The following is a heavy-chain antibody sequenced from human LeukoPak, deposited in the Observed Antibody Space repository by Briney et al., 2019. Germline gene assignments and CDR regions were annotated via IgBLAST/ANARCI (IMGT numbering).Heavy chain of an antibody. D-gene: IGHD3-22*01. CDR2: ISWDGGST. CDR1: GFTFDDYA. CDR3: AKDRTYYYDSSGPMDAFDI. V-gene: IGHV3-43D*03. J-gene: IGHJ3*02. Sequence: GGSLRLSCAASGFTFDDYAMHWFRQAPGKGLEWVSLISWDGGSTYYADSVKGRFTISRDNSKNSLYLQMNSLRAEDTALYYCAKDRTYYYDSSGPMDAFDIWGQGTMVTVSS.